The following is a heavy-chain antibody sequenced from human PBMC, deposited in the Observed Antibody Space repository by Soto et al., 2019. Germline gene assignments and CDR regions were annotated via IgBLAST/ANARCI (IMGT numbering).Heavy chain of an antibody. CDR3: ATDSRLWFGQLLNYFDF. CDR2: ISDSSGST. J-gene: IGHJ4*02. V-gene: IGHV3-23*01. D-gene: IGHD3-10*01. CDR1: GFTFSSYG. Sequence: EVQLLESGGGLVQPGGSLRLSCAASGFTFSSYGMNWVRQAPGKGLEWVSAISDSSGSTYYADSVRGRFTISRDNSTNTLYLLMSSLRAEDTAVYYCATDSRLWFGQLLNYFDFWGQGTLVTVSP.